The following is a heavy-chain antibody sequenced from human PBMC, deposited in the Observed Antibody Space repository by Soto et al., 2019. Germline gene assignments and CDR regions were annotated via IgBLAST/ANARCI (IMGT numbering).Heavy chain of an antibody. CDR1: GGSVSSGSYY. CDR3: ARAPYDFWSGRPDYYYYGMDV. J-gene: IGHJ6*02. Sequence: SETLSLTCTVSGGSVSSGSYYWSWIRQPPGKGLEWIGYIYYSGSTNYNPSLKSRVTISVDTSKNQFSLKLSSVTAADTAVYYCARAPYDFWSGRPDYYYYGMDVWGQGTTVTVSS. V-gene: IGHV4-61*01. CDR2: IYYSGST. D-gene: IGHD3-3*01.